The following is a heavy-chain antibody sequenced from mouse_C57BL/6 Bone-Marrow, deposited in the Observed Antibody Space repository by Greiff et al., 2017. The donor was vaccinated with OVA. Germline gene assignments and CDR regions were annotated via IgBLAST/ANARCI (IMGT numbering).Heavy chain of an antibody. V-gene: IGHV5-17*01. CDR1: GFTFSDYG. CDR2: ISSGSSTI. CDR3: ARDYYGSSYYFDY. D-gene: IGHD1-1*01. J-gene: IGHJ2*01. Sequence: EVMLVESGGGLVKPGGSLKLSCAASGFTFSDYGMHWVRQAPEKGLEWVAYISSGSSTIYYADTVKGRFTISRDNAKNTLFLQMTSLRSEDTAMYYCARDYYGSSYYFDYWGQGTTLTVSS.